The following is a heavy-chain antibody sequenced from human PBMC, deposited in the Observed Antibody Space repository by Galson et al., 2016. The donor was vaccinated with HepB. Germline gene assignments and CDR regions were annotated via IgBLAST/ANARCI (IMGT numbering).Heavy chain of an antibody. CDR1: GFTFSSYG. CDR2: IWFDGSNE. CDR3: ASLGSLGSFSRGLY. D-gene: IGHD3-10*01. V-gene: IGHV3-33*01. J-gene: IGHJ4*02. Sequence: SLRLSCAASGFTFSSYGMHWVRQAPGKGLEWVAVIWFDGSNEYYADSVKGRFTISRDNSKNTLYLQMNSLRAEDTAVYYCASLGSLGSFSRGLYWGQGTLVTVFS.